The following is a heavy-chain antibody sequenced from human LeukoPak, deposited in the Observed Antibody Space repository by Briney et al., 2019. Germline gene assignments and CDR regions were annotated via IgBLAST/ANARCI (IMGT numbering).Heavy chain of an antibody. CDR1: GFTFSSYS. J-gene: IGHJ6*03. V-gene: IGHV3-21*01. D-gene: IGHD3-3*01. CDR3: ARDSILEWLLPQYYYYYMDV. CDR2: ISSSSSYI. Sequence: GGSLRLSCAASGFTFSSYSMNWVRQAPGKGLEWVSSISSSSSYIYYADSVKGRFTISRDNAKNSLYLQMNSLRAEDTAVYYCARDSILEWLLPQYYYYYMDVWGKGTTVTVS.